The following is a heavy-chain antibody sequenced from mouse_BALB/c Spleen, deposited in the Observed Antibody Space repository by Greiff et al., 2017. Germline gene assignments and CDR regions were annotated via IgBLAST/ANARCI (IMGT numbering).Heavy chain of an antibody. CDR1: GYTFTSYV. CDR2: INPYNDGT. Sequence: VQPQQSGPELVKPGASVKMSCKASGYTFTSYVMHWVKQKPGQGLEWIGYINPYNDGTKYNEKFKGKATLTSDKSSSTAYMELSSLTSEDSAVYYCASYRYDYAMDYWGQGTSVTVAS. CDR3: ASYRYDYAMDY. D-gene: IGHD2-14*01. V-gene: IGHV1-14*01. J-gene: IGHJ4*01.